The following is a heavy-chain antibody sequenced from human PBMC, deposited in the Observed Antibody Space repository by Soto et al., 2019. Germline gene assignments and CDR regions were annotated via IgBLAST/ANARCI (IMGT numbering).Heavy chain of an antibody. CDR3: AREQLGRHYDYYYGMDV. CDR1: GYPFPVYY. J-gene: IGHJ6*02. Sequence: ASVKVSCKASGYPFPVYYMHWVRQAPGQGLEWMGWINPNSGGKNYAQKFPGRVTMTRDTSISTAYMELSRLRSDDTAVYYCAREQLGRHYDYYYGMDVWGQGTTVTVSS. D-gene: IGHD6-13*01. V-gene: IGHV1-2*02. CDR2: INPNSGGK.